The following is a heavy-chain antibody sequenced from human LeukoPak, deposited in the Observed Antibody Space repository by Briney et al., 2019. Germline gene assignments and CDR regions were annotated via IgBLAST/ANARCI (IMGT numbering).Heavy chain of an antibody. D-gene: IGHD3-22*01. CDR2: INHSGST. V-gene: IGHV4-34*01. CDR1: GGSFSGYY. CDR3: ARAGGLLPPYSWFDP. Sequence: SETLSLTCAVYGGSFSGYYWSWIRQPPGKGLEWIGEINHSGSTNYNPSLKSRVTISVDTSKNQFSLKLSSVTAADTAVYYCARAGGLLPPYSWFDPWGQGTLVTVSS. J-gene: IGHJ5*02.